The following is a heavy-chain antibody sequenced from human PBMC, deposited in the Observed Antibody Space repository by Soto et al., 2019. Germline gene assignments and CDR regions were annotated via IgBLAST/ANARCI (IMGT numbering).Heavy chain of an antibody. V-gene: IGHV4-39*01. CDR2: IYYTGST. D-gene: IGHD2-15*01. Sequence: QLQLQESGPGLVKPSETLSLTCTVSGGSISSSLYYWGWVRQPPGKGLEWIGNIYYTGSTDYNPSLKIRVTISVDTSRNRVSLKLSSVTAADTAVYYCARQGAVEVAAMIDYWGRGTLVTVSS. CDR3: ARQGAVEVAAMIDY. J-gene: IGHJ4*02. CDR1: GGSISSSLYY.